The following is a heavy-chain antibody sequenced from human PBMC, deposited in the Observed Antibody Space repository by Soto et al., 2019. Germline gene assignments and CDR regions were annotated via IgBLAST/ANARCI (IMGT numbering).Heavy chain of an antibody. V-gene: IGHV1-46*01. D-gene: IGHD3-22*01. CDR3: AXEYRSTMIVVVITTSTSFDY. CDR1: GYTFTSYY. J-gene: IGHJ4*02. CDR2: INPSGGST. Sequence: ASVKVSCKASGYTFTSYYMHWVRQAPGQGLEWMGIINPSGGSTSYAQKFQGRVTMTRDTSTSTVYMELSSLRSEDTAVYYCAXEYRSTMIVVVITTSTSFDYWGQGTLVTVS.